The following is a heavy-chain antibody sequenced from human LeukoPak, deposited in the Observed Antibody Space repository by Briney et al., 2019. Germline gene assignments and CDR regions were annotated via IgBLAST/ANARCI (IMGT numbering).Heavy chain of an antibody. CDR3: ATGMVYCSGGSCYSSDAFDI. CDR2: INHSGST. V-gene: IGHV4-34*01. Sequence: SETLSLTCAVYGGSFSGYYWSWIRQPPGKGLEWIGEINHSGSTNYNPSLKSRVTISVDTSKNQFSLKLSSVTAADTAVYYCATGMVYCSGGSCYSSDAFDIWGQGTMVTVSS. D-gene: IGHD2-15*01. CDR1: GGSFSGYY. J-gene: IGHJ3*02.